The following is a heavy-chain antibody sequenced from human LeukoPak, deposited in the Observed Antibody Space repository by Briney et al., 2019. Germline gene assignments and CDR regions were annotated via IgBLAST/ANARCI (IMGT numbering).Heavy chain of an antibody. CDR1: GFTFDDYA. D-gene: IGHD2-2*01. J-gene: IGHJ4*02. CDR3: AKDISRNFVVVPAADY. Sequence: PGGSLRLSCAASGFTFDDYAMHWVRQPPGKSLEWVSLISGDGGSTYYADSVKGRFTVSRDYSKNSLYLQMNSLRTEDTALYYCAKDISRNFVVVPAADYWGQGTLVTVSS. V-gene: IGHV3-43*02. CDR2: ISGDGGST.